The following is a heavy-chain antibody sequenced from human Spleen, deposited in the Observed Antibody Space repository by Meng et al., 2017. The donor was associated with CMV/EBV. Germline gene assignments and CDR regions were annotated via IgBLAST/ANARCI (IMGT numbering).Heavy chain of an antibody. CDR2: INPIFGTA. CDR1: GGTLSSDT. D-gene: IGHD2-21*01. CDR3: ASRSQLLGFDL. J-gene: IGHJ4*02. Sequence: SCKASGGTLSSDTLSWVRQAPGQGLEWMGGINPIFGTATYAQKFQGRVTIISDESTSTAYMNLRSLKSEDTAVYYCASRSQLLGFDLWGQGTLVTVSS. V-gene: IGHV1-69*01.